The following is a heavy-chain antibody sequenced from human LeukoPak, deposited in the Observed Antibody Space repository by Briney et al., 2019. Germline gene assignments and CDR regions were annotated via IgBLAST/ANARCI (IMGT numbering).Heavy chain of an antibody. V-gene: IGHV6-1*01. Sequence: SQTLSLTCAISGCSVSRYRAAWIWIRQSPSRGLAWLGKKYYRSWGYSDYAVSVKSRISINADTSKNQFSLQLNSVTPEDTAVYYCARDQVARTPSSLWRQDYSYYNADVWGRGTTVTVSS. D-gene: IGHD3-16*01. J-gene: IGHJ6*02. CDR3: ARDQVARTPSSLWRQDYSYYNADV. CDR2: KYYRSWGYS. CDR1: GCSVSRYRAA.